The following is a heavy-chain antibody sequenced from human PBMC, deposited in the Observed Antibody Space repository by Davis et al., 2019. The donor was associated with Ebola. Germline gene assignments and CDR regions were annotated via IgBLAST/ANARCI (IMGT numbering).Heavy chain of an antibody. J-gene: IGHJ4*02. Sequence: SETLSLTCAVYGGSFSGYYWSWIRQPPGKGREWIGEINHSGSTNYNPSLKSRVTISVDTSKNQFSLKLSSVTAADTAVYYCARGRRYSYGPPRYWGQGTLVTVSS. CDR3: ARGRRYSYGPPRY. CDR1: GGSFSGYY. V-gene: IGHV4-34*01. D-gene: IGHD5-18*01. CDR2: INHSGST.